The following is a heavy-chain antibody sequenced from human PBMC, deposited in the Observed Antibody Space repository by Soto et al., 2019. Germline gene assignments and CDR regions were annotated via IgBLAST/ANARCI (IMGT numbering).Heavy chain of an antibody. J-gene: IGHJ5*02. CDR2: INAGNGNT. D-gene: IGHD3-10*01. CDR1: GYTFTSYA. Sequence: GASVKVSCKASGYTFTSYAIHWVRQAPGQRLEWMGWINAGNGNTKYSQKFQGRVTITRDTSASTAYMELSSLRSEDTAVYYCARGQTPSVLLYFGELNNWFDPWGQGTLVTVSS. V-gene: IGHV1-3*01. CDR3: ARGQTPSVLLYFGELNNWFDP.